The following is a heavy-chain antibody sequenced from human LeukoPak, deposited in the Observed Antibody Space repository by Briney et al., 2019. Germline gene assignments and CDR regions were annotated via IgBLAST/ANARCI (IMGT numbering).Heavy chain of an antibody. D-gene: IGHD1-26*01. Sequence: QAGGSLRLSCAASGFTFSSNWMSWVHQAPGKGLEWVSGISASGGVTYSAESVRGRFTISRDNSKNTLYLQMNSLRVDDTAAYYCATISGSFEYLDYWGQGTLVTVSS. CDR2: ISASGGVT. CDR1: GFTFSSNW. J-gene: IGHJ4*02. CDR3: ATISGSFEYLDY. V-gene: IGHV3-23*01.